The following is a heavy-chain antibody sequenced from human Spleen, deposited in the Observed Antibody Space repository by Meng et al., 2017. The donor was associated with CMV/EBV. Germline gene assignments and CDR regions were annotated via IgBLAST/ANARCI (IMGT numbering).Heavy chain of an antibody. CDR2: INHSGST. CDR3: ARGVVYSYGTRYFDY. D-gene: IGHD5-18*01. CDR1: GGSFSGNY. J-gene: IGHJ4*02. Sequence: YGGSFSGNYWRWIRQPPGKGLEWIGEINHSGSTDYNPSLKSRVTISVDTSKNQFSLKLNSVTAADTAVYYCARGVVYSYGTRYFDYWGQGTLVTVSS. V-gene: IGHV4-34*01.